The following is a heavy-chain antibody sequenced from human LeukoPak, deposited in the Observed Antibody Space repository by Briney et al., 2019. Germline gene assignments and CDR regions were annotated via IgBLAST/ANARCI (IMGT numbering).Heavy chain of an antibody. Sequence: PGGSLRLSCAASGFTFDDYGMSWVRHAPGKGLEWVSGINWNGGSTGYADSVKGRFTISRDNAKNSLYLQMNSLRAEDTALYYCARDDAVAPNYYDSSGYFAYPDYWGQGTLVTVSS. CDR2: INWNGGST. CDR3: ARDDAVAPNYYDSSGYFAYPDY. J-gene: IGHJ4*02. CDR1: GFTFDDYG. D-gene: IGHD3-22*01. V-gene: IGHV3-20*04.